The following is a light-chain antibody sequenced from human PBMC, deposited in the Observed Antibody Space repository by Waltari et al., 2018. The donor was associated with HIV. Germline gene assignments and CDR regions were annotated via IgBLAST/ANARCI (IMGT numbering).Light chain of an antibody. J-gene: IGLJ3*02. CDR1: SSDVGPYNF. CDR2: EVS. V-gene: IGLV2-14*01. Sequence: QSALTQPASVSGSPGQSITISCTGSSSDVGPYNFVSWYQQHPGKAPKVLIHEVSNRPSGVSNRFSASKSGNTASLTISGLQAEDEADYYCSSYTGDNSVLFGGGTKLSVV. CDR3: SSYTGDNSVL.